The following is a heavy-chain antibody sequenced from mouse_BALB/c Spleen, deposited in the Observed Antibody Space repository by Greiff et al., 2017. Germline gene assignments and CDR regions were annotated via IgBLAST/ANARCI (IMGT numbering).Heavy chain of an antibody. CDR3: ARSYGNYFDY. J-gene: IGHJ2*01. CDR2: INPSTGYT. Sequence: VQLQQSGAELAKPGASVKMSCKASGYTFTSYWMHWVKQRPGQGLEWIGYINPSTGYTEYNQKFKDKATLTADKSSSTAYMQLSSLTSEDSAVYYCARSYGNYFDYWGQGTTLTVSS. V-gene: IGHV1-7*01. D-gene: IGHD2-1*01. CDR1: GYTFTSYW.